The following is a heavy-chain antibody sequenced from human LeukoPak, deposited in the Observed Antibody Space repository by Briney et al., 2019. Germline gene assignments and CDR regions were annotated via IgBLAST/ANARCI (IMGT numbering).Heavy chain of an antibody. CDR1: GGSFSGYY. D-gene: IGHD6-19*01. J-gene: IGHJ5*02. CDR3: ARASTGIAVANWFDP. V-gene: IGHV4-34*01. CDR2: INHSGST. Sequence: PSETLSLTCAVYGGSFSGYYWSWIRQPPGKGLEWIGEINHSGSTNYNPSLKSRVTISVDTYKNQFSLKLSSVTAADTAVYYCARASTGIAVANWFDPWGQGTLVTVSS.